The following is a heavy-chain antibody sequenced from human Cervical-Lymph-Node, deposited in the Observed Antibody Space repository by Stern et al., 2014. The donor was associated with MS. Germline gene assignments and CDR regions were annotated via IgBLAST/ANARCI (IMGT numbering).Heavy chain of an antibody. V-gene: IGHV4-39*01. D-gene: IGHD3-22*01. CDR1: GGSLYSRNYY. CDR2: LSYRGTA. CDR3: ARLLSDYHDTRGYPGGYFDF. Sequence: QLQLQESGPGLVKPSETLSLSCTVSGGSLYSRNYYWGWIRQSPGKGLEWIGCLSYRGTAFYKPSLKSRFTISGGTSPNQFPWHRGSVTAADSAVYYCARLLSDYHDTRGYPGGYFDFWGQGTLVIVSS. J-gene: IGHJ4*02.